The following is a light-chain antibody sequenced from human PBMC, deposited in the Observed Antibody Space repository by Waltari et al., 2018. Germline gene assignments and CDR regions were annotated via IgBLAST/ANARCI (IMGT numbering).Light chain of an antibody. Sequence: IVFTLSPGTLSLPPGERATLFCRASPSIGKYLVWSQQKPGLAPRLLIYGASTRATGIPDRFSGGGSGTDFSLSISRLEREDFAVYYGQHYVRLPATFGQGTTVEI. CDR2: GAS. CDR1: PSIGKY. CDR3: QHYVRLPAT. J-gene: IGKJ1*01. V-gene: IGKV3-20*01.